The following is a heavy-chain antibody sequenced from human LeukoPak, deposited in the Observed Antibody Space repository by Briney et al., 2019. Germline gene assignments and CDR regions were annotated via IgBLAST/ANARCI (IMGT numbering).Heavy chain of an antibody. J-gene: IGHJ5*02. CDR2: IYYSGST. Sequence: SETLSLTCTVSGGSISSSSYYWGWIRQPPGKGLEWIGSIYYSGSTYYNPSLKSRVTISVDTSKNQFSLKLSPVTAADTAVYYCASYNGDYLDWFDPWGQGTLVTVSS. D-gene: IGHD4-17*01. CDR1: GGSISSSSYY. V-gene: IGHV4-39*01. CDR3: ASYNGDYLDWFDP.